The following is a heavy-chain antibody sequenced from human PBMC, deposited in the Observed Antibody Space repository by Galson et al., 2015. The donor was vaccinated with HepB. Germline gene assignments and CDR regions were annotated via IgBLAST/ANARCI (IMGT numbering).Heavy chain of an antibody. J-gene: IGHJ3*02. Sequence: PALVKPTQTLTLTCTFSGFSLTSRPVGVGWIRQSPGKALEWLAFIYWVDDKRYSPSLKSRLTITKDTSKNQVVLTMTNMDPVDTATYYCAHLDGGGWCPGAFDIWGQGTMVTVSS. V-gene: IGHV2-5*02. D-gene: IGHD6-19*01. CDR2: IYWVDDK. CDR3: AHLDGGGWCPGAFDI. CDR1: GFSLTSRPVG.